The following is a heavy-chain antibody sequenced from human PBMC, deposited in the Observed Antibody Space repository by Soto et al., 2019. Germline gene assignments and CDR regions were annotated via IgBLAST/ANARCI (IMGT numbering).Heavy chain of an antibody. J-gene: IGHJ6*02. CDR3: ARGYGSSGYYKYYYYYYGMDV. CDR1: GDSVSSNSAA. D-gene: IGHD3-22*01. V-gene: IGHV6-1*01. Sequence: SQTLSLTCAISGDSVSSNSAAWNWIRQSPSRGLEWLGRTYYRSKWYNDYAVSVKSRITINPDTSKNQFSLQLNSVTPEDTAVYYCARGYGSSGYYKYYYYYYGMDVWGQGTTVTVSS. CDR2: TYYRSKWYN.